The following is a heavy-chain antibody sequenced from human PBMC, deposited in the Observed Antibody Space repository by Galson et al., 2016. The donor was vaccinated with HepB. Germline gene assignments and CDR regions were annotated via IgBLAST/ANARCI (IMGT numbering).Heavy chain of an antibody. V-gene: IGHV3-23*01. J-gene: IGHJ6*02. D-gene: IGHD2-15*01. CDR1: EFTFSSYW. Sequence: SLRLSCAASEFTFSSYWMSWVRQAPGKGLEWVSTITDSGGSADFGDSVKGRFTISRDNSRNTLYLQMNTLRADDTAVYFCAKPQGYCYGSRCDYQYGLDVWGQGTTVTVSS. CDR2: ITDSGGSA. CDR3: AKPQGYCYGSRCDYQYGLDV.